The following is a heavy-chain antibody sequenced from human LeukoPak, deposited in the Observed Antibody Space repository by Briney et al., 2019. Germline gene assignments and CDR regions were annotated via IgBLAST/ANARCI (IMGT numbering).Heavy chain of an antibody. CDR2: IIPIFGTA. Sequence: PGASVKVSCKASGGTFSSYAISWVRQAPGQGLEWMGGIIPIFGTANYAQKFQGRVTITTDESTSTAYMELSSLRSEDTAVYYCVSMERVGAIDYWGQGTLVTVSS. J-gene: IGHJ4*02. CDR1: GGTFSSYA. V-gene: IGHV1-69*05. CDR3: VSMERVGAIDY. D-gene: IGHD1-26*01.